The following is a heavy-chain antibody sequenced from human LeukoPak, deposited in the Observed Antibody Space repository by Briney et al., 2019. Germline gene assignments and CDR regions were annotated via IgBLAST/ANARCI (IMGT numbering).Heavy chain of an antibody. CDR2: NSSDTT. CDR1: GFTVSSNY. D-gene: IGHD3-10*01. Sequence: PGGSLRLSCAASGFTVSSNYISWVRQAPGKGLEWVSHNSSDTTYADSVKGRFTISRDNAKNSLYLQMNSLRDEDTAVYYCARDLHYAFDIWGQGTMVTASS. V-gene: IGHV3-48*02. J-gene: IGHJ3*02. CDR3: ARDLHYAFDI.